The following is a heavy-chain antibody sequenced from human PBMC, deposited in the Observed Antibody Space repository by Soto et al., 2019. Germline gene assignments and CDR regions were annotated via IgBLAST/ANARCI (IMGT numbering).Heavy chain of an antibody. CDR3: ARSKPAVTPEELFDP. CDR1: GYTFTSYD. D-gene: IGHD4-17*01. J-gene: IGHJ5*02. Sequence: QVQLVQHGAEVKKPGASVKVSCKASGYTFTSYDINWVRQATGQGLEWKGWMNPNSGNTGYAQKFQGRVTMTRNTSISTAYMELSSLRSEDTAVYYCARSKPAVTPEELFDPWGQGTLVTVSS. CDR2: MNPNSGNT. V-gene: IGHV1-8*01.